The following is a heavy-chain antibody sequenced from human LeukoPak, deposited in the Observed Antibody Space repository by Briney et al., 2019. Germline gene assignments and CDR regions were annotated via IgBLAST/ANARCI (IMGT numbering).Heavy chain of an antibody. CDR2: IYYSGST. D-gene: IGHD2-2*01. Sequence: PSETLSLTCTVSGGSISSYYWSWIRQPPGKGLEWIGYIYYSGSTNHNPSLKSRVTISVDTSKNQFSLKLSSVTAADTAVYYCARSLSVPAANLDYWGQGTLVTVSS. V-gene: IGHV4-59*08. CDR3: ARSLSVPAANLDY. CDR1: GGSISSYY. J-gene: IGHJ4*02.